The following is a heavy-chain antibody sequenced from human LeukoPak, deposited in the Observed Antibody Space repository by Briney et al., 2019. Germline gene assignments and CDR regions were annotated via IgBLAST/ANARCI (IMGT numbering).Heavy chain of an antibody. V-gene: IGHV3-23*01. J-gene: IGHJ4*02. CDR3: AKDLRVLGFDY. Sequence: GASLRLSCAASGFTLSSYAMSWVRQAPGKGLEWVSAISGSGGSTYYADSVKGRFTISRDNSKNTLYLQMNSLRAEDTAVYYCAKDLRVLGFDYWGQGTLVTVSS. D-gene: IGHD3-16*01. CDR1: GFTLSSYA. CDR2: ISGSGGST.